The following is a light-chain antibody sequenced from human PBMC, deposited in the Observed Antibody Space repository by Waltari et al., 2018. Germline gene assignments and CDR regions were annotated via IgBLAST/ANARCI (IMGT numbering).Light chain of an antibody. CDR1: SRDLGSNNF. CDR3: CSYTSTDIPL. CDR2: DVS. Sequence: QSALTQPASVSGSPGQSITLSCTGTSRDLGSNNFASWYQQHPGKDPKIIIYDVSNRPSGVSYRFSGSKSGNTASLTISGLQAEDEADYYCCSYTSTDIPLFGGGTRLTVL. J-gene: IGLJ2*01. V-gene: IGLV2-14*03.